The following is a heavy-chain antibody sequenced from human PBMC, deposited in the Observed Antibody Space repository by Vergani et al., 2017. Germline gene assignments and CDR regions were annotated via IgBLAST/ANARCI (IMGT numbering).Heavy chain of an antibody. CDR1: GFTFSSYS. V-gene: IGHV3-21*01. D-gene: IGHD3-10*01. CDR2: ISSSSSYI. Sequence: EVQLVESGGGQVKPGGSLRLSCAASGFTFSSYSMNWVRQAPGKGLEWVSSISSSSSYIYYADSVKGRFTISRDNAKNSLYLQMNSLRAEDTAVYYCARDGGLNYYGSGRYAFDIWGQGTMVTVSS. J-gene: IGHJ3*02. CDR3: ARDGGLNYYGSGRYAFDI.